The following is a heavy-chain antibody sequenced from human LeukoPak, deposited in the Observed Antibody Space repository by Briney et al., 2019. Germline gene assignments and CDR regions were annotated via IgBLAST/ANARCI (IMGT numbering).Heavy chain of an antibody. CDR3: ASSRGYSSGWPFDY. CDR2: LYYSGST. CDR1: GGSISSYY. J-gene: IGHJ4*02. D-gene: IGHD6-19*01. V-gene: IGHV4-59*12. Sequence: SETLSLTCTVSGGSISSYYWSWIRQSPGKGLEWIGYLYYSGSTNYNPSLKSRVTMSVDTSKNQFSLKLSSVTAADTAVYYCASSRGYSSGWPFDYWGQGTLVTVSS.